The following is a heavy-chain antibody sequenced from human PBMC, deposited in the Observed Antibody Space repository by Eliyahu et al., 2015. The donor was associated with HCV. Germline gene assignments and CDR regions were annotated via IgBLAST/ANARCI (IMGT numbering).Heavy chain of an antibody. CDR3: ARIDLQWLPCVDY. V-gene: IGHV4-39*01. Sequence: ETLSLTCTVSGGSISSSSYYWGWIRQPPGKGLEWIGSIYYSGSTYYNPSLKSRVTISVDTSKNQFSLKLSSVTAADTAVYYCARIDLQWLPCVDYWGQGTLVTVSS. CDR1: GGSISSSSYY. J-gene: IGHJ4*02. CDR2: IYYSGST. D-gene: IGHD6-19*01.